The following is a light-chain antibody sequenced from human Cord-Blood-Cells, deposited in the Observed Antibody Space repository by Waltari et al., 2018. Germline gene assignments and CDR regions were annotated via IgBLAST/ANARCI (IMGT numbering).Light chain of an antibody. CDR1: SSDVCGYHY. V-gene: IGLV2-11*01. CDR3: CSYAGSYTHYV. J-gene: IGLJ1*01. CDR2: DVS. Sequence: QSALTQPRSVSGSPGQSVTISCTGTSSDVCGYHYDSCYQQHPGKAPKLMIYDVSKRPSGVPDRFSGSKSGNTASLTISGLQAEDEADYYCCSYAGSYTHYVFGTGTKVTVL.